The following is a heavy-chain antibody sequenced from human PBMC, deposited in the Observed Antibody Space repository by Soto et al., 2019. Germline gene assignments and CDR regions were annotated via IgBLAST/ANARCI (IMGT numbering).Heavy chain of an antibody. CDR1: GYTFHNHG. CDR2: ISGLDGKT. V-gene: IGHV1-18*04. D-gene: IGHD3-9*01. J-gene: IGHJ4*02. CDR3: ARYFYPLSYYCDY. Sequence: QVQLVQSGAEVKEPGASVKVSCKASGYTFHNHGISWVRQAPGQGLEWLGWISGLDGKTKYAQRLQGRLTMTTDTSTSTAYMELRSLRSDDTALYYCARYFYPLSYYCDYWGQGTTITVSS.